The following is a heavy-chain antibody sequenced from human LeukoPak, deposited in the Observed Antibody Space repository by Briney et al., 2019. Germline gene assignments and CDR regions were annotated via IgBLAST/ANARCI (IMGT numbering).Heavy chain of an antibody. CDR1: GFTFSSYA. D-gene: IGHD3-9*01. V-gene: IGHV3-23*01. J-gene: IGHJ4*02. CDR3: AGILTGYYTFPLPFDY. Sequence: GGSLRLSCAASGFTFSSYAMSWVRQAPGKGLEWVSAISGSGGSTYYADSVKGRFTISRDNSKNTLYLQMNSLRAEDTAVYYCAGILTGYYTFPLPFDYWGQGTLVTVSS. CDR2: ISGSGGST.